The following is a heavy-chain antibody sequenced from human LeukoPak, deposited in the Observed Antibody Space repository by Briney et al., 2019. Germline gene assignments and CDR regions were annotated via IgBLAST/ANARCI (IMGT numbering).Heavy chain of an antibody. J-gene: IGHJ3*02. CDR1: GGSISSYY. CDR2: IYYSGST. Sequence: PSETLSLTCTVSGGSISSYYWSWIRQPPGKGLEWIGYIYYSGSTNYNPSLKSRVTISVDTSKNQFSLKLSSVTAADTAVYYCARIEYYYDSSGYRSDAFDIWGQGTMVTVSS. D-gene: IGHD3-22*01. CDR3: ARIEYYYDSSGYRSDAFDI. V-gene: IGHV4-59*08.